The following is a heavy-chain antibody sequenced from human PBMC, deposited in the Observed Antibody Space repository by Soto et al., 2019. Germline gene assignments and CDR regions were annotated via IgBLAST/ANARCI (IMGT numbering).Heavy chain of an antibody. Sequence: QVQLQESGPGLVKPSQTLSLTCSVSGVSVSSGTFYWSWIRQHPGKGLEWIGYIYHSGKTYYNPSLKSRVTFSVDTSKNHFSLNLPSRTAADSAVYYCARLGVLVGAVDVWGQGTTVIVSS. CDR1: GVSVSSGTFY. D-gene: IGHD3-16*01. CDR3: ARLGVLVGAVDV. CDR2: IYHSGKT. J-gene: IGHJ6*02. V-gene: IGHV4-31*03.